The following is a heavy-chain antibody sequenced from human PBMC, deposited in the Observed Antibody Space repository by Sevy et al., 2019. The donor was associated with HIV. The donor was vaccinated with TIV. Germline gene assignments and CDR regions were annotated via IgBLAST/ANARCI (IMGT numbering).Heavy chain of an antibody. J-gene: IGHJ4*02. CDR3: ARPLTGYSSGPDY. CDR1: GFTFSSYS. D-gene: IGHD6-19*01. V-gene: IGHV3-23*01. CDR2: ISGSGGST. Sequence: GGSLRLSCAASGFTFSSYSMNWVRQAPGKGLEWVSAISGSGGSTYYADSVKGRFTISRDNSKNTLYLQMNSLRAEDTAVYYCARPLTGYSSGPDYWGQGTLVTVSS.